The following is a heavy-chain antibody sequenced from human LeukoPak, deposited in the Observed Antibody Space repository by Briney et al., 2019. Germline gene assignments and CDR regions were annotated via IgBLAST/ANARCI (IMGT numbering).Heavy chain of an antibody. CDR3: ARRGPMYYDGSGSYFAGAPKYYFDY. CDR2: IIHSGST. D-gene: IGHD3-10*01. J-gene: IGHJ4*02. Sequence: SETLSLTCAVSGGPFSNYYWSWICQPPGKGLEWIGEIIHSGSTKYNPSLKSRVTMSLDTSRNQFSLKLSSVTAADTALYYCARRGPMYYDGSGSYFAGAPKYYFDYWGQGTLVTVSS. V-gene: IGHV4-34*12. CDR1: GGPFSNYY.